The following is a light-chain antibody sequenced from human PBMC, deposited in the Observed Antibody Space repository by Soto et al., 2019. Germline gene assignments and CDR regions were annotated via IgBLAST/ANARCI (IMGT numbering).Light chain of an antibody. CDR1: QSVSSY. CDR3: QQRSNWQGAT. V-gene: IGKV3-11*01. CDR2: DAS. J-gene: IGKJ4*01. Sequence: EIVATQSPATLSLSPGERATLSCRASQSVSSYLAWYQQKPGQAPRLLIYDASNRATGIPARFSGSGSGTDFTLTISSLEPEDFAVYYCQQRSNWQGATFGGGTKV.